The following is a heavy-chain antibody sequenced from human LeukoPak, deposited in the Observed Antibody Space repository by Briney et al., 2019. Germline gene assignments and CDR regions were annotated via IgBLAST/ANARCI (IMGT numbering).Heavy chain of an antibody. J-gene: IGHJ4*02. V-gene: IGHV3-23*01. CDR3: AKDLLAYCGGDCYPNPPFDY. CDR2: ISGSGGST. CDR1: GFTFSSYA. Sequence: GSLRLSCAASGFTFSSYAMSWVRQAPGKGLEWVSAISGSGGSTYYADSVKGRFTISRDNSKNTLYLQMDSLRAEDTAVYYCAKDLLAYCGGDCYPNPPFDYWGQGTLVTVSS. D-gene: IGHD2-21*02.